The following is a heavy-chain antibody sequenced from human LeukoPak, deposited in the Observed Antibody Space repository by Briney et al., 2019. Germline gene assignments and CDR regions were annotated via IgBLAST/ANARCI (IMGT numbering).Heavy chain of an antibody. CDR1: GYTFTGYY. CDR3: AREVDGYNYGIDY. Sequence: GASVKVSCKASGYTFTGYYMHWVRQAPGQGLEWMGWINPNSGGTNYAQKFQGRVTMTRDTSISTAYMELSRLRSDDTAVYYCAREVDGYNYGIDYWGQGTLVTVSS. D-gene: IGHD5-24*01. V-gene: IGHV1-2*02. J-gene: IGHJ4*02. CDR2: INPNSGGT.